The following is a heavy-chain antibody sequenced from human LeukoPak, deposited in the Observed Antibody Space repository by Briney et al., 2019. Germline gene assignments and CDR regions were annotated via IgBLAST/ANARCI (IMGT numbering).Heavy chain of an antibody. D-gene: IGHD2-2*01. V-gene: IGHV3-66*01. Sequence: GGSLRLSCAASGFTVSTNYMSWVRQAPGKGLEWVSVIYSGDNTYYADSVKGRFTISRDISKNTLYLQMSSLRAEDTAVYYCARDSIVVVPAASFLGYYYYMDVWGKGTTVTVSS. CDR3: ARDSIVVVPAASFLGYYYYMDV. CDR1: GFTVSTNY. J-gene: IGHJ6*03. CDR2: IYSGDNT.